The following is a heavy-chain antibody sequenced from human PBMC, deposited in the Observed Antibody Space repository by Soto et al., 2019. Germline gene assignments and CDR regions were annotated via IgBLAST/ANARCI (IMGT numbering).Heavy chain of an antibody. V-gene: IGHV1-69*01. D-gene: IGHD2-2*01. Sequence: QVHLVQSGAEVKTPGSSVTVSCKASGGTFSSFLMGWVRQAPGQGLEWMGGIIPVFGRATYAQKFQGRVSITADESTSTVYMELSGLKSEDTAVYYCILDCTSMSCYGYLGVDVWGQGTTVTVSS. J-gene: IGHJ6*02. CDR2: IIPVFGRA. CDR3: ILDCTSMSCYGYLGVDV. CDR1: GGTFSSFL.